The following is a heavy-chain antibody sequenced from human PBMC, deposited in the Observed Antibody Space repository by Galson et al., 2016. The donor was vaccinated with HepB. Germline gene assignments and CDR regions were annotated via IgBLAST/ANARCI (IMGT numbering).Heavy chain of an antibody. CDR3: AKVGDRDSSYYMDV. CDR2: ISGSGGGTYK. Sequence: SLRLSCAASESTFSSYGMSWVRQAPGKGLEWVSAISGSGGGTYKYYADSVKGRFNISRDYSRNTLYRQMNSLRAEDTALYYCAKVGDRDSSYYMDVWGKGTTVTVSS. CDR1: ESTFSSYG. V-gene: IGHV3-23*01. D-gene: IGHD3-16*01. J-gene: IGHJ6*03.